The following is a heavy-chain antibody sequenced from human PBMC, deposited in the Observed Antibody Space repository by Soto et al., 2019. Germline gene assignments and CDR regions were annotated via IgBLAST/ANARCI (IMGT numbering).Heavy chain of an antibody. J-gene: IGHJ3*02. V-gene: IGHV1-3*04. CDR3: ARPGVAYDAFDI. CDR2: INSGNGDT. D-gene: IGHD3-3*01. CDR1: GYTLTMYA. Sequence: SVKVSCKASGYTLTMYAMHWVRQAPGQRLEWMGWINSGNGDTIYSQKFQGRVTLTRDTSASTAYMALSSLRSEDTAVYYCARPGVAYDAFDIWGQGTMVTVSS.